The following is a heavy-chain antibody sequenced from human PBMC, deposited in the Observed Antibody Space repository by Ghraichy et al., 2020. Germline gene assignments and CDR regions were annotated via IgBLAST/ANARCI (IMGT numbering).Heavy chain of an antibody. V-gene: IGHV3-11*06. Sequence: GESLNISCAASGFTFSDYYMSWIRQAPGKGLEWVSYISSSSSYTNYADSVKGRFTISRDNAKNSLYLQMNSLRAEDTAVYYCARDRGPTTYYDFWSGYYNPVNFFDYWGQGTLVTVSS. D-gene: IGHD3-3*01. J-gene: IGHJ4*02. CDR1: GFTFSDYY. CDR3: ARDRGPTTYYDFWSGYYNPVNFFDY. CDR2: ISSSSSYT.